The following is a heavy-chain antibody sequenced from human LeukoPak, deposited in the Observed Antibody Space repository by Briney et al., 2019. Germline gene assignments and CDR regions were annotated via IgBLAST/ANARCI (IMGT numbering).Heavy chain of an antibody. CDR3: ARDHRGTYYYYYMDV. D-gene: IGHD1-1*01. Sequence: GGSLRLSCAASGFTFSSYGMNWVRQAPGKGLEWVAFIRYDGSNKYYADSVKGRFTISRDDSKNTLYLQLNSLRAEDTAVYYCARDHRGTYYYYYMDVWGKGTTVTVSS. J-gene: IGHJ6*03. CDR2: IRYDGSNK. V-gene: IGHV3-30*02. CDR1: GFTFSSYG.